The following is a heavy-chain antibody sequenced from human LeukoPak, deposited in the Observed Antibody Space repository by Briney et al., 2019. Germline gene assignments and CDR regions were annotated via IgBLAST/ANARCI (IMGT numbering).Heavy chain of an antibody. D-gene: IGHD6-13*01. J-gene: IGHJ4*02. CDR1: GGTFNSYA. CDR2: IIPIFGTA. V-gene: IGHV1-69*05. Sequence: SVKVSCKASGGTFNSYAISWVPQAPGQGLEWMGGIIPIFGTANYAQKLQGRVTMTTDTSTSTAYMELRSLRSDDTAVYYCARGTGLAAAGDYWGQGTLVTVSS. CDR3: ARGTGLAAAGDY.